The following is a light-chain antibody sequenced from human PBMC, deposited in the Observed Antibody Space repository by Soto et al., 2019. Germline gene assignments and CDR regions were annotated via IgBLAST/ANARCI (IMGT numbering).Light chain of an antibody. CDR2: SSN. Sequence: QSVLTQPPSASGTPGQRVTISCSGSSSNIGSNSVNWYQQLPGTAPKLLMYSSNQRPSGVPDRFSGSKSGTSASLAISVLQSEDEADYYCAALDDSLNGVVFGGGTKVTVL. J-gene: IGLJ2*01. CDR1: SSNIGSNS. V-gene: IGLV1-44*01. CDR3: AALDDSLNGVV.